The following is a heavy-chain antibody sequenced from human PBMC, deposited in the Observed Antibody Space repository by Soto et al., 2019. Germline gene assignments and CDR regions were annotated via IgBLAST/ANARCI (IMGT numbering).Heavy chain of an antibody. Sequence: SETLSLTCAVYGGSFSGYYWSWIRQPPGKGLEWIGEINHSGSTNYNPSLKSRVTISVDTSKNQFSLKLSSVTAADTAVYYCARGGAEFGYCSGGSCLYYYYYYMDVWGKGTTVTV. D-gene: IGHD2-15*01. CDR2: INHSGST. CDR1: GGSFSGYY. CDR3: ARGGAEFGYCSGGSCLYYYYYYMDV. V-gene: IGHV4-34*01. J-gene: IGHJ6*03.